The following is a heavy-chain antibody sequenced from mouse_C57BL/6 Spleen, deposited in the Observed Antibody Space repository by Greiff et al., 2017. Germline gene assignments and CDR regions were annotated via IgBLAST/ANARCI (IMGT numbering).Heavy chain of an antibody. J-gene: IGHJ3*01. V-gene: IGHV1-9*01. CDR2: IFPGSGST. D-gene: IGHD1-1*01. Sequence: VQLQESGAELMKPGASVKLSCKATGYTFTGSWQEWVKLRPGHGLEGIGKIFPGSGSTNYNEKFKGKATFTAVTSSNTAYMQLSSLTTEDSAIDYGAKGVYYYGSSPAWFAYWGQGTLVTVSA. CDR3: AKGVYYYGSSPAWFAY. CDR1: GYTFTGSW.